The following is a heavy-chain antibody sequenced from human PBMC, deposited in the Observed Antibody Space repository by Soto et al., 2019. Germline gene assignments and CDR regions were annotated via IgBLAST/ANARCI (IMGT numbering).Heavy chain of an antibody. CDR3: ASIWWPPGGMDV. CDR2: ISSSGSTI. CDR1: GFTFSSYE. V-gene: IGHV3-48*03. D-gene: IGHD2-8*02. J-gene: IGHJ6*02. Sequence: GGTLRLSCAASGFTFSSYEMNWVRQAPGKGLEWVSYISSSGSTIYYADSVMGRFTISRDNAKNSLYLQMNSLRAEDTAVYYCASIWWPPGGMDVWGQGTTVTVSS.